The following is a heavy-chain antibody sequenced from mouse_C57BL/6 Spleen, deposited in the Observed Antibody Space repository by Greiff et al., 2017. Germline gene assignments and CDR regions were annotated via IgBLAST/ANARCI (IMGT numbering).Heavy chain of an antibody. D-gene: IGHD1-1*01. CDR2: IYPGDGDT. J-gene: IGHJ3*01. Sequence: QLQLKESGAELVKPGASVKISCKASGYAFSSYWMNWVKQRPGRGLEGIGQIYPGDGDTNYNGKFKGKATLTADKSSSTAYMQLSSLTSEDSAVYFCARSPYYYGSSYDAYWGQGTLVTVSA. CDR1: GYAFSSYW. CDR3: ARSPYYYGSSYDAY. V-gene: IGHV1-80*01.